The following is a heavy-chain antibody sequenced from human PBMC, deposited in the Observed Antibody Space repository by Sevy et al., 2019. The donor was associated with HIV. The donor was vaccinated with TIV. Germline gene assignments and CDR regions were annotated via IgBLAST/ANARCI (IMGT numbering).Heavy chain of an antibody. J-gene: IGHJ3*02. V-gene: IGHV3-30*18. CDR2: ISYDGSNK. CDR1: GFTFSSYG. CDR3: AKGESYYYDSSGQDAFDI. Sequence: GGSLRLSCAASGFTFSSYGMHWVRQAPGKGLEWVAVISYDGSNKYYADSGKGRFTISRDNSKNTLYLQMNSLRAEDTAVYYCAKGESYYYDSSGQDAFDIWGQGTMVTVSS. D-gene: IGHD3-22*01.